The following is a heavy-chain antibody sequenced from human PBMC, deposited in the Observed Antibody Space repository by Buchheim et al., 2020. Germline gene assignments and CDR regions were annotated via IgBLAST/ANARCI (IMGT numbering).Heavy chain of an antibody. V-gene: IGHV3-30*18. J-gene: IGHJ6*02. CDR2: ISFDGSNK. Sequence: QVQLVESGGGVVQPGKSLRLSCAASGFIFSHYGIHWVRQAPGKGLEWVALISFDGSNKHYADSVKGRFTISRDNSNNMVYLEMNSLRAEDTAVYYCAKDSVLGTIYYYYGMDVWGQGT. CDR3: AKDSVLGTIYYYYGMDV. CDR1: GFIFSHYG. D-gene: IGHD1-7*01.